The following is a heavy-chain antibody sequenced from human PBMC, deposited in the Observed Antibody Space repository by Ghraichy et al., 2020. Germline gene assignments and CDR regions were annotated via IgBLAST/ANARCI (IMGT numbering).Heavy chain of an antibody. V-gene: IGHV3-7*01. D-gene: IGHD1-14*01. CDR3: ARRYIKSPRYFDQ. CDR2: INADGSET. J-gene: IGHJ4*02. CDR1: GFTFSTYW. Sequence: GSLRLSCAASGFTFSTYWIYWVRQAPGEGLKWVACINADGSETYYVDSVEGRFTVSRDNTKNSAFLQMNSLRADDTAVYYCARRYIKSPRYFDQWGQGTLVTVSS.